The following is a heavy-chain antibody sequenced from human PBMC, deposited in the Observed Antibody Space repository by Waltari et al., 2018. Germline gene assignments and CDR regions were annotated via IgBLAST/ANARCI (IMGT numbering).Heavy chain of an antibody. J-gene: IGHJ6*02. CDR1: GYTFTGYY. D-gene: IGHD6-13*01. Sequence: QVQLVQSGAEVKKPGASVKVSCKASGYTFTGYYMPWVRQAPGQGLEWMGRINPSRAGTNDAQKFQGRVTMTRDTSISTAYMELRRLRSDDTAVYYWSREGMWALDGMDVWGQGTTVTVSS. CDR2: INPSRAGT. V-gene: IGHV1-2*06. CDR3: SREGMWALDGMDV.